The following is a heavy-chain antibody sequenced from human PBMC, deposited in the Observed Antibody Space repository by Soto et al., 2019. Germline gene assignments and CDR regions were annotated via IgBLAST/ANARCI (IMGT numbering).Heavy chain of an antibody. V-gene: IGHV3-48*01. CDR1: GFTFRNYG. CDR2: IGLGSSTK. CDR3: ARDQLYYNDISGRPLNAFDV. D-gene: IGHD3-22*01. J-gene: IGHJ3*01. Sequence: GVLRLSCAASGFTFRNYGMNWVRQAPGKGLEWVSYIGLGSSTKYYADSVEGRFTISRDNAKNSLYLQMNSLRAEDTAVYYCARDQLYYNDISGRPLNAFDVWGQGTMVTV.